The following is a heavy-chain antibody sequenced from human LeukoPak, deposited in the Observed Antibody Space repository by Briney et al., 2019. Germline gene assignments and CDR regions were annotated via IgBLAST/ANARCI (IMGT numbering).Heavy chain of an antibody. Sequence: SETLSLTCAVYGGSFSGYYWSWIRQPPGKGLEWIGEINHSGSTYYNPSLKSRVTISVDTSKNQFSLKLSSVTAADTAVYYCARIDYYGSGRYGGDYWGQGTLVTVSS. CDR3: ARIDYYGSGRYGGDY. CDR2: INHSGST. J-gene: IGHJ4*02. CDR1: GGSFSGYY. D-gene: IGHD3-10*01. V-gene: IGHV4-34*01.